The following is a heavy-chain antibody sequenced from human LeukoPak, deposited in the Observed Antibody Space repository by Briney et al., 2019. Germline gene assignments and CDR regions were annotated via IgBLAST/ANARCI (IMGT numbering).Heavy chain of an antibody. CDR1: GFTFSSYG. Sequence: GGTLRLSCAASGFTFSSYGMSWVRQAPGKGLEWVSAISGSGGSTYYADSVKGRFTISRDNSKNTLYLQMNSLRAEDTAVYYCAKRAVGASYYYQYMDVWGKGTTVTISS. CDR2: ISGSGGST. D-gene: IGHD1-26*01. CDR3: AKRAVGASYYYQYMDV. J-gene: IGHJ6*03. V-gene: IGHV3-23*01.